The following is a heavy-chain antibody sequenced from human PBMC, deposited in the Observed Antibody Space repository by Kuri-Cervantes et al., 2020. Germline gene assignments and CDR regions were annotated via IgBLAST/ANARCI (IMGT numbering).Heavy chain of an antibody. J-gene: IGHJ4*02. D-gene: IGHD6-13*01. V-gene: IGHV1-2*02. CDR1: GYTFTGYY. CDR3: ATSSSSWENYFDY. CDR2: INPNSGGT. Sequence: ASVKVSCKASGYTFTGYYMHWVRQAPGQGLEWMGWINPNSGGTNYAQKFQGRVTMTRDTSISTAYMELSRLRSDDTAVYYRATSSSSWENYFDYWGQGTLVTVSS.